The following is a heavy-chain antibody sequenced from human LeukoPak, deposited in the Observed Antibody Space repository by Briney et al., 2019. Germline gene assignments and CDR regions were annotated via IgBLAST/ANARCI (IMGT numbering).Heavy chain of an antibody. D-gene: IGHD5-18*01. CDR1: GFTFSNYI. CDR3: AKGYSFGCCNYYYMDA. J-gene: IGHJ6*03. CDR2: ISSSGSYI. Sequence: GGSLRLSCAASGFTFSNYIMNWVRQAPGKGLEWVSSISSSGSYIYYADSVKGRFTISRDNAKNSLYLQMNSLRAEDTAVYYCAKGYSFGCCNYYYMDAWGKGTTVTVSS. V-gene: IGHV3-21*04.